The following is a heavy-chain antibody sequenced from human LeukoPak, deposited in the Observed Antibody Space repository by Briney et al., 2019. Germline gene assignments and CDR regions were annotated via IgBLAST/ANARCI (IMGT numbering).Heavy chain of an antibody. CDR1: GFTFSNYG. V-gene: IGHV3-30*02. CDR3: AKVPGSSWYPRSAEYFQH. CDR2: IRYDGSIK. J-gene: IGHJ1*01. D-gene: IGHD6-13*01. Sequence: GGSLRLSCAVSGFTFSNYGIHWVRQAPGKGLEWVAFIRYDGSIKYCADSVKGRFTISRDNSKNTLYLQMNSLRAEDTAVYYCAKVPGSSWYPRSAEYFQHWGQGTLVTVSS.